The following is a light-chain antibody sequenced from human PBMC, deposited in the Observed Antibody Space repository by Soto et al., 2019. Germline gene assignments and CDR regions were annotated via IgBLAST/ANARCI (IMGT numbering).Light chain of an antibody. V-gene: IGKV1-5*01. J-gene: IGKJ2*01. Sequence: DIQMTQSPSTLSASVGDRVTITCRASQSISTWLAWYQQKPGKAPKLLIYDASSLETGVPSRFSGSGSGTEFAITIPRLQPDDSATYYCHHYTSLLYPFRPRTTLE. CDR1: QSISTW. CDR2: DAS. CDR3: HHYTSLLYP.